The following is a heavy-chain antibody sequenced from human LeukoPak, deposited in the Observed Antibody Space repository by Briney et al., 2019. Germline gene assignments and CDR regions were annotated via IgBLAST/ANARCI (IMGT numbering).Heavy chain of an antibody. CDR1: GGSISSSSYY. D-gene: IGHD2-2*01. CDR3: ARRVVPGYYMDV. Sequence: PSETLSLTCTVSGGSISSSSYYWGWIRQPPGKGLEWIGSIRYSGSTYYNPSLKSRVTISVDTSKNQFSLKLSSVTAADTAVYYCARRVVPGYYMDVWGKGTTVTVSS. CDR2: IRYSGST. V-gene: IGHV4-39*01. J-gene: IGHJ6*03.